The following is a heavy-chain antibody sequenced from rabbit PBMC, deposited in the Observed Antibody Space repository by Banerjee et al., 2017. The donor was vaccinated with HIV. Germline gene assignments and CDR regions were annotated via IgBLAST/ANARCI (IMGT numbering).Heavy chain of an antibody. V-gene: IGHV1S45*01. CDR2: IGAGSGST. Sequence: QEQLVESGGGLVQPGASLTLTCTASGFSFSSGYWICWVRQAPGKGLEWIGCIGAGSGSTYFASWAKGRFTISKTSSTTVTLQMTSLTAADTATYFCARGYYLDYFKLRGPGTLVTVS. CDR1: GFSFSSGYW. J-gene: IGHJ4*01. CDR3: ARGYYLDYFKL. D-gene: IGHD1-1*01.